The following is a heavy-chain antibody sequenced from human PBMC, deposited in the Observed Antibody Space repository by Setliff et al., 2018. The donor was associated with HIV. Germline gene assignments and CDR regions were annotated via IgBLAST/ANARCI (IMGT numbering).Heavy chain of an antibody. CDR1: GFTFSSYS. J-gene: IGHJ4*02. CDR3: ARDSSSWYEFYFDC. V-gene: IGHV3-48*04. CDR2: ISSSRSTI. Sequence: PGGSLRLSCAASGFTFSSYSMNWVRQAPGKGLEWVSYISSSRSTIYYADSVKGRFTISRDNAKNSLYLQMNSLRAEDTAVYYCARDSSSWYEFYFDCWGQGTLVTVSS. D-gene: IGHD6-13*01.